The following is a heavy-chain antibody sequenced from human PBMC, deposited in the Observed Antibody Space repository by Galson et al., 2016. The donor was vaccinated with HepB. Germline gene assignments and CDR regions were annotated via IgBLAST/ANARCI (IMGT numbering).Heavy chain of an antibody. CDR1: GGTFSNYS. V-gene: IGHV1-69*13. CDR2: TIPIFGTA. CDR3: ARGNTVYYYDMASPFDY. J-gene: IGHJ4*02. D-gene: IGHD3-22*01. Sequence: SVKVSCKASGGTFSNYSISWLRQAPGQGLAWMGGTIPIFGTAIYAQKFQGRVTITADESTNTAYMDLSSLRSEDTAMYYCARGNTVYYYDMASPFDYWGQGTLVTVSS.